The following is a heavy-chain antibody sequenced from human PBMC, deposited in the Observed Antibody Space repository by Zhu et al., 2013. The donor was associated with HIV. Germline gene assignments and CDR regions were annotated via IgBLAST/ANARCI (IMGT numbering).Heavy chain of an antibody. Sequence: QVQLVQSGAEVKKPGASVRVPCKVSGYTLTELSMHWVRQAPGKGPEWMGGFDPEDGERLYAQKFQGRVTMTEDTATDTAYMELSSLRAEDTAVYYCAIGGXREGMDVSITETPXTYEYYGMDVWGQGTTVTVSS. CDR3: AIGGXREGMDVSITETPXTYEYYGMDV. D-gene: IGHD1-20*01. CDR2: FDPEDGER. J-gene: IGHJ6*02. V-gene: IGHV1-24*01. CDR1: GYTLTELS.